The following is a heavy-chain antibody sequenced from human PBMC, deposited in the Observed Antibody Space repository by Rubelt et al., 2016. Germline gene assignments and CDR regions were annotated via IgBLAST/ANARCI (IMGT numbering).Heavy chain of an antibody. V-gene: IGHV4-39*07. J-gene: IGHJ6*02. D-gene: IGHD1-26*01. CDR3: ARGRMGFHYYYYGMDV. CDR1: GGSISSSSYY. CDR2: IYYSGST. Sequence: QLQLQESGPGLVRPSETLSLTCTVSGGSISSSSYYWGWIRQPPGKGLEWIGRIYYSGSTYYNPSVKSRVTISVDTSKNQFSLRLGSVTAADTAVYYCARGRMGFHYYYYGMDVWGQGTTVTVSS.